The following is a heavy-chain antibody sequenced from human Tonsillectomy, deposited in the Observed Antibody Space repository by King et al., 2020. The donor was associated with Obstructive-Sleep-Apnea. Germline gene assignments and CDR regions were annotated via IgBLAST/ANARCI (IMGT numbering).Heavy chain of an antibody. CDR2: IYHSEST. CDR3: ARDTRGSTAMVYYYGMDV. J-gene: IGHJ6*02. CDR1: GGSISSSYW. V-gene: IGHV4-4*02. Sequence: VQLQESGPGLVKPSGTLSLTCAVSGGSISSSYWWSWVRQPPGKGLEWIGEIYHSESTNYNPSLKSRVTISVDKSKNQFSLKLSSVTAADTAVYYCARDTRGSTAMVYYYGMDVWGQGTTVTVSS. D-gene: IGHD5-18*01.